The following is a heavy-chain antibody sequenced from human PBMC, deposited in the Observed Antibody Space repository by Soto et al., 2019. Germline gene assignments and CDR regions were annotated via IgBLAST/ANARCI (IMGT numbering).Heavy chain of an antibody. CDR3: ARGGSSSWSKARENWFDP. CDR2: MNPNSGNT. V-gene: IGHV1-8*01. CDR1: GYTFTGYD. J-gene: IGHJ5*02. D-gene: IGHD6-13*01. Sequence: ASVKVSGKASGYTFTGYDINWVRQATGQGVEWMGWMNPNSGNTGYAQKFQGRVNMTRNTSISTAYMELSSVRSEATAVYYCARGGSSSWSKARENWFDPWGQGTLVSVS.